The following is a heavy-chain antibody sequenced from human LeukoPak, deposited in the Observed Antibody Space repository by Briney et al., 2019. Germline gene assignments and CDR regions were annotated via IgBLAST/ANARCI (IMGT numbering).Heavy chain of an antibody. CDR2: ISAYNGNT. V-gene: IGHV1-18*01. J-gene: IGHJ3*02. D-gene: IGHD3-16*01. CDR3: ARGEVLGYDLTAFDI. Sequence: ASVKVSCKASGYTFTSYGISWVRQAPGQGLEWMGWISAYNGNTNYAQKLQGRVTMTTDTSTSTAYMELRSLRSDDTAVYYCARGEVLGYDLTAFDIWGQGQWSPSLQ. CDR1: GYTFTSYG.